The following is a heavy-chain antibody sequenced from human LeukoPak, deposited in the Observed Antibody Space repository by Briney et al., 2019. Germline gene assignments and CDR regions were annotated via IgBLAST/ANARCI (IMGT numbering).Heavy chain of an antibody. CDR3: ARELNGYGYYFFDY. V-gene: IGHV3-21*01. D-gene: IGHD3-16*01. CDR2: ISSSSSYI. Sequence: GGSLRLSCAASGFTFSSYSMNWVRQAPGKGLEWVSSISSSSSYIYYADSVKGRFTISRDNAKNSLCLQMNSLRAEDTAVYYCARELNGYGYYFFDYWGPGTLVTVSS. J-gene: IGHJ4*02. CDR1: GFTFSSYS.